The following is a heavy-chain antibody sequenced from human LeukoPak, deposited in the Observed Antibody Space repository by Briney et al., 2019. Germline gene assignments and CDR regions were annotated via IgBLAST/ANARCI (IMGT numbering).Heavy chain of an antibody. D-gene: IGHD3-9*01. CDR3: ARRRYDILTGYRKGYFDY. CDR1: GGSISSGSYY. V-gene: IGHV4-61*02. J-gene: IGHJ4*02. CDR2: IYTSGST. Sequence: SETLSLTCTVSGGSISSGSYYWSWIRQPAGKGLEWIGRIYTSGSTSYNPSLKSRVTISVDTSKNQFSLKLSSVTAADTAVYYCARRRYDILTGYRKGYFDYWGQGTLVTVSS.